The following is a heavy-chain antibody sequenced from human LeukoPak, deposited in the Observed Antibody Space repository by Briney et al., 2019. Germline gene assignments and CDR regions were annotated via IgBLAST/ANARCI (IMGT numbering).Heavy chain of an antibody. J-gene: IGHJ5*01. Sequence: GESLKISCKGSGFNFTAYWIAWVRQMPGKGLEWMGISHPINSDTKYSPSFQSQVTISADKSSSTAYLQWNSLKASDTAMYYCARHQYYYDSSDNYGWFDSWGQGTLVTVSS. D-gene: IGHD3-22*01. CDR2: SHPINSDT. V-gene: IGHV5-51*01. CDR1: GFNFTAYW. CDR3: ARHQYYYDSSDNYGWFDS.